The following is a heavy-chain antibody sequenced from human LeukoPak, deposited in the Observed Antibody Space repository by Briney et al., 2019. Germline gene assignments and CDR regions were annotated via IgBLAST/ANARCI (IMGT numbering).Heavy chain of an antibody. CDR3: AKYSGYENFDY. CDR2: ISASGGST. D-gene: IGHD5-12*01. J-gene: IGHJ4*02. CDR1: GFTFSSYA. V-gene: IGHV3-23*01. Sequence: GGSLRLSCAASGFTFSSYAMSWVRQAPGKGLEWVSAISASGGSTYYADSVKGRFTISRDNSKNTLYLQMNGLRAEDTAVYYCAKYSGYENFDYWGQGTLVTVSS.